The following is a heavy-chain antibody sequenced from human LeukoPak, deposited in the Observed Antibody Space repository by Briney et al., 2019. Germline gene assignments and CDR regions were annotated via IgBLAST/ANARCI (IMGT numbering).Heavy chain of an antibody. CDR3: ARLEMATTYYFDY. CDR1: GGSISSGGYY. J-gene: IGHJ4*02. CDR2: IYYSGST. V-gene: IGHV4-31*03. Sequence: PSQTLSLTCTVSGGSISSGGYYWSWIRQHPGKGLEWIGYIYYSGSTYYNPSLKSRVTISVDTSKNQFSLKLSSVTAADTAVYYCARLEMATTYYFDYWGQGTLSPSPQ. D-gene: IGHD5-24*01.